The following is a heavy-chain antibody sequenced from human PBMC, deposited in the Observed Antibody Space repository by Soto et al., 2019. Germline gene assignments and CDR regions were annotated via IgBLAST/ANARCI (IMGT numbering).Heavy chain of an antibody. CDR3: ARAIAARSRANDYYYYYMDV. CDR1: GGSFSVYY. J-gene: IGHJ6*03. D-gene: IGHD6-6*01. V-gene: IGHV4-34*01. CDR2: INHSGST. Sequence: SETLSLTCAVYGGSFSVYYWSWIRQPPGKGLEWIGEINHSGSTNYNPSLKSRVTISVDTSKNQFSLKLSSVTAADTAVYYCARAIAARSRANDYYYYYMDVWGKGTTVTVSS.